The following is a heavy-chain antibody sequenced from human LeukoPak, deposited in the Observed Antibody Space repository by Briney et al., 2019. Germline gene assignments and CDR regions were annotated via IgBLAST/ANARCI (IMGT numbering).Heavy chain of an antibody. J-gene: IGHJ4*02. CDR3: AREDYSNYSFDY. D-gene: IGHD4-11*01. CDR1: GYIFTGYY. V-gene: IGHV1-2*02. CDR2: INPNSGAT. Sequence: ASVKVSCKASGYIFTGYYIHWVRQAPGQGLEWMGWINPNSGATNSAQKFQGRVTMTRDTSISTAYMELSRLRSDDTAVYYCAREDYSNYSFDYWGQETLVTVSS.